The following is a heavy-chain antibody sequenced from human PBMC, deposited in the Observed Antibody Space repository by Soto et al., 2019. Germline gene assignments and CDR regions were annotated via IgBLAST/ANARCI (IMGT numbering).Heavy chain of an antibody. CDR1: GGSISSYY. V-gene: IGHV4-59*01. D-gene: IGHD6-6*01. CDR3: ARIVEYSSSDFDY. Sequence: SQTLSLTCTVSGGSISSYYWSWIRQPPGKGLEWIGYIYYSGSTNYNPSLKSRVIMTRDTSTSTVYMELSSLRSEDTAVYYCARIVEYSSSDFDYWGQGTLVTVS. CDR2: IYYSGST. J-gene: IGHJ4*02.